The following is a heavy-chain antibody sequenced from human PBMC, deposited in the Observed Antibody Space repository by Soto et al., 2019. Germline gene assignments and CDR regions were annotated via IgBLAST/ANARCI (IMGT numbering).Heavy chain of an antibody. Sequence: EVQLVESGGGLVQPGGSLRLSCAASGFTFSSYSMNWVRQAPGKGLEWVSYISSSSSTIYYADSVKGRFTISRDNAKNALYLQMNSLRDEDTAVYYCGTEAAYWTDYSFDIWGQGTMVTVSS. CDR1: GFTFSSYS. CDR3: GTEAAYWTDYSFDI. D-gene: IGHD1-1*01. J-gene: IGHJ3*02. V-gene: IGHV3-48*02. CDR2: ISSSSSTI.